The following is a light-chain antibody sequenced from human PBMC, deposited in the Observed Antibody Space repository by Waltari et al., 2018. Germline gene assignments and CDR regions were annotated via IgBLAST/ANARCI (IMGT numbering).Light chain of an antibody. V-gene: IGLV2-18*02. CDR3: SSYTANTRF. J-gene: IGLJ2*01. CDR1: CSDVGCENR. Sequence: QSALTQPPSVSGSPGQSVTISCSGTCSDVGCENRVSWYQQPPGTAPKLIIYDVRNRPSGVSHRFSGSRSGNTASLTISGLQAEDEADYYCSSYTANTRFFGWGTKLTVL. CDR2: DVR.